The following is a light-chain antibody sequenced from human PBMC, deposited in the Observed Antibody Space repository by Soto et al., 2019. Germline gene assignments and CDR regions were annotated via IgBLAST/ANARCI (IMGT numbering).Light chain of an antibody. CDR1: QSFSSSY. Sequence: EIVLTQSLGTLSLSPGERATLSCRSSQSFSSSYLAWYQHKPGQAPRLLIYGASTRATGIPARFSGSGSGTEFTLTISRLEPEDFAVYYCHQYDNSPLTFGGGTKVDIK. J-gene: IGKJ4*01. CDR3: HQYDNSPLT. CDR2: GAS. V-gene: IGKV3-20*01.